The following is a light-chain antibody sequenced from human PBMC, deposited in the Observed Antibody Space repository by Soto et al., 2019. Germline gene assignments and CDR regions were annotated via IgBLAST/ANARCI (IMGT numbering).Light chain of an antibody. J-gene: IGKJ2*01. Sequence: EIVLTQSPGTLSLSPGERATLSCRATQSVTNRYFAWYQQKPGQAPRLLIYGVSSRATDIPDRFSGSGSGTDFTLTISRLEPEDFVVYYCQQYSSLPHTFGQGTKLEVK. V-gene: IGKV3-20*01. CDR2: GVS. CDR1: QSVTNRY. CDR3: QQYSSLPHT.